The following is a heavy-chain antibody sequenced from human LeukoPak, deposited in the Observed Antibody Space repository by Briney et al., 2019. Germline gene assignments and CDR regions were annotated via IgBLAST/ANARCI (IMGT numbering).Heavy chain of an antibody. CDR3: ARDPGDPGYLDY. CDR2: ISSSSSYI. J-gene: IGHJ4*02. CDR1: GFTFSSYS. V-gene: IGHV3-21*01. D-gene: IGHD7-27*01. Sequence: GGSLRLSCAASGFTFSSYSMNWVRQAPGKGLEWVSSISSSSSYIYYADSVKGRFTISRDNAKNSLYLQMNSLRAEDTAVYYCARDPGDPGYLDYWGQGTLVTVSS.